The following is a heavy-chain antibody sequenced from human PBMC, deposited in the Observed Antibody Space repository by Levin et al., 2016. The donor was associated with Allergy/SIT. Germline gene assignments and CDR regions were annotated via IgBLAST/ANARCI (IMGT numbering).Heavy chain of an antibody. V-gene: IGHV3-21*01. Sequence: GGSLRLSCAASGFTFRSYSMNWVRQAPGKGLEWVSSITSSGSYIYYADSVKGRFTISRDNAENSLYLQMISLRGEDTAVYFCARGSWAFWSYAMDYWGQGTLVTVSS. J-gene: IGHJ4*02. CDR3: ARGSWAFWSYAMDY. CDR1: GFTFRSYS. D-gene: IGHD3-3*01. CDR2: ITSSGSYI.